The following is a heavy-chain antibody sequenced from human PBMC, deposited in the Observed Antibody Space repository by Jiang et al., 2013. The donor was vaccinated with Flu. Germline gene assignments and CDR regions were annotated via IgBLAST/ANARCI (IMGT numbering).Heavy chain of an antibody. CDR2: INPNSGGT. D-gene: IGHD3-10*01. Sequence: SGAEVKKPGASVKVSCKASGYTFTGYYMHWVRQAPGQGLEWMGWINPNSGGTNYAQKFQGWVTMTRDTSISTAYMELSRLRSDDTAVYYCARDRRVFRGAFDIWGQGTMVTVSS. CDR3: ARDRRVFRGAFDI. CDR1: GYTFTGYY. J-gene: IGHJ3*02. V-gene: IGHV1-2*04.